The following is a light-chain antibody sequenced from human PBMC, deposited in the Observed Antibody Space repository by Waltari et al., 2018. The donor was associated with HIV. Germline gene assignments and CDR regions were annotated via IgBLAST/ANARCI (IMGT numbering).Light chain of an antibody. Sequence: QSALTQPASVSGSPGQSITISCTGTSSDVGGYNSVAWYQQHPGKAPKLIIYDVSNRPSGVPYRFSGSKSVNTTSLTISGLQAEDEADYYCKSKTSSSTPGAFGTGTKVTVL. CDR3: KSKTSSSTPGA. J-gene: IGLJ1*01. V-gene: IGLV2-14*03. CDR1: SSDVGGYNS. CDR2: DVS.